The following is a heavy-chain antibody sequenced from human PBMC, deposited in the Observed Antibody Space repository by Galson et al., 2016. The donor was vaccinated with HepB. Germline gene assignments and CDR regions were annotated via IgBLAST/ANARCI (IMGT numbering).Heavy chain of an antibody. Sequence: SLRLSCAASRFSSGFSFSSFWMNWVRQAPGKGLEWVANIKQDGSEDYYVDSVKGRFTISRDNAKNSLYLQMNILRTEDAAVYYCAAGGGCLAVSWGQGTLVTVSS. D-gene: IGHD3-3*01. CDR3: AAGGGCLAVS. CDR2: IKQDGSED. CDR1: GFSFSSFW. V-gene: IGHV3-7*03. J-gene: IGHJ4*02.